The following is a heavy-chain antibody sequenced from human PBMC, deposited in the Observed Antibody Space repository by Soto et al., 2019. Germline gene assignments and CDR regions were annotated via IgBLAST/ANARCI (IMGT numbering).Heavy chain of an antibody. J-gene: IGHJ6*02. Sequence: QVQLQQSGPGLVKPSETLSLTCTVSSGPSSSHNWGWIRQSPGRGLEWIGYVYNTGGTSYNPSLKSRVTISADTSANHISLTLSFVTAADTAIYYCVRQGIGSLHGLVEVWGQGTTVSVSS. CDR3: VRQGIGSLHGLVEV. CDR1: SGPSSSHN. V-gene: IGHV4-59*08. D-gene: IGHD1-26*01. CDR2: VYNTGGT.